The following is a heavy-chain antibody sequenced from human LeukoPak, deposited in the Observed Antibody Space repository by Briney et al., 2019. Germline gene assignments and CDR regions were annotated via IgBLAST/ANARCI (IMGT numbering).Heavy chain of an antibody. CDR3: ARGNLYDSSGGYSYSNWIDT. J-gene: IGHJ5*02. D-gene: IGHD3-22*01. CDR1: GYTFTNYY. CDR2: INPFGGST. V-gene: IGHV1-46*01. Sequence: GASVKVSCKASGYTFTNYYMHWVRQAPGQGLEWMGIINPFGGSTNYAQKFQGRVTMTRETSTGTVYMELSSLRSEDTAVYYCARGNLYDSSGGYSYSNWIDTWGQGTLVTVSS.